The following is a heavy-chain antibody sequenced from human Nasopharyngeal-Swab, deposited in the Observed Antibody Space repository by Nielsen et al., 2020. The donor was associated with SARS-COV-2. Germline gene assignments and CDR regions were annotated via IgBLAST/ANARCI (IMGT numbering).Heavy chain of an antibody. J-gene: IGHJ6*02. V-gene: IGHV3-7*01. CDR1: GFTFSRYW. CDR2: IKQDGSEK. D-gene: IGHD3-16*02. Sequence: GGSLRLSCAGSGFTFSRYWMSWVRQAPGKGLDWVANIKQDGSEKYYEDSVKGRFTISRDNAKNSLYLQMNSLRAEDTAVYYCARDKGMRDYVWGRYRSSYYYYYGMDVWGQGTTVTVSS. CDR3: ARDKGMRDYVWGRYRSSYYYYYGMDV.